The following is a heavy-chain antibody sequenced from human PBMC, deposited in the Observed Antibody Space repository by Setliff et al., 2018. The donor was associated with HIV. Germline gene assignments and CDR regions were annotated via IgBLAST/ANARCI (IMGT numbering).Heavy chain of an antibody. D-gene: IGHD1-26*01. CDR3: ARVAGAT. V-gene: IGHV4-39*07. Sequence: NPSETLSLTCSVSGGSVSSVNYYWSWIRQPPGKGLEWIGSVYHSGKTYYNPSLKSRVTISVDTSKNQFSLKLSSVTAADTAVYYCARVAGATWGQGTLVTVSS. CDR2: VYHSGKT. CDR1: GGSVSSVNYY. J-gene: IGHJ4*02.